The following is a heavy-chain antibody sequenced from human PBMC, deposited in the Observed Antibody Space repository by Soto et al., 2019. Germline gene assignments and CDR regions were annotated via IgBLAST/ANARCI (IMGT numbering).Heavy chain of an antibody. CDR3: VRESGGGGYCSGGSCYGMDV. D-gene: IGHD2-15*01. V-gene: IGHV4-31*02. J-gene: IGHJ6*02. CDR2: IHYSGGATYSP. Sequence: WTWIRQHPGKGLEWLGYIHYSGGATYSPSYNPSLQSRIAISVDISKSLFSLKMTSVTAADTAVYYCVRESGGGGYCSGGSCYGMDVWGQGTTVTVSS.